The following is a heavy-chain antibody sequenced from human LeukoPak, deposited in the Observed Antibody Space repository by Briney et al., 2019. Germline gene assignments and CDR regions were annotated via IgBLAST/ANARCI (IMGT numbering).Heavy chain of an antibody. CDR2: IWYDGSNK. D-gene: IGHD3-22*01. CDR1: GFTFSSYG. CDR3: ARGPVQVWYDSSDQYYFVY. V-gene: IGHV3-33*01. Sequence: GGSLRLSCAASGFTFSSYGMHWVRQAPGKGLEWVAVIWYDGSNKYYADSVKGRFTISRDNSKNTLYLQMNSLRAEDTAVYYCARGPVQVWYDSSDQYYFVYWGQGTLVTVSS. J-gene: IGHJ4*02.